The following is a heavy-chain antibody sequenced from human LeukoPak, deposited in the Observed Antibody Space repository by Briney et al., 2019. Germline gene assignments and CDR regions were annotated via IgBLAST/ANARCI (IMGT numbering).Heavy chain of an antibody. CDR3: ARRYCSSTDCLFDY. CDR1: GFTFSNYD. V-gene: IGHV3-48*03. J-gene: IGHJ4*02. D-gene: IGHD2-2*01. Sequence: TGGSLRLSCAASGFTFSNYDMNWVRQAPGKGLEWVSHISSGGSIKYYADSLKGRFTISRDNAKNSLCLQMNSLRAEDTAVYYCARRYCSSTDCLFDYWGQGTLVTVSS. CDR2: ISSGGSIK.